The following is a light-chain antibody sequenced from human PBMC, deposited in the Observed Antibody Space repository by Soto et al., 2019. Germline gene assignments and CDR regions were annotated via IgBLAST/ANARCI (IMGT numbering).Light chain of an antibody. Sequence: EIVLTQYPGTLSVSPGERATLSCRASQSVSRSLAWYQQKPGQSPRLLIYGASSRATGIPVRFSGSGSGTEFTLTISSLQSEDFAVYYCQQYNNWPFITFGQRRLPEI. CDR1: QSVSRS. CDR2: GAS. V-gene: IGKV3-15*01. CDR3: QQYNNWPFIT. J-gene: IGKJ5*01.